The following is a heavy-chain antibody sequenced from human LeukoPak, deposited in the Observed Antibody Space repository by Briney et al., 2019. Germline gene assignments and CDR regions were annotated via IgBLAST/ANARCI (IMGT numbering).Heavy chain of an antibody. CDR3: ARLGEYNSFDFDY. V-gene: IGHV4-30-4*01. D-gene: IGHD6-6*01. CDR1: GGSISSGDYY. J-gene: IGHJ4*02. Sequence: PSQTLSLTCTVSGGSISSGDYYWSWIRQPPGKGLEWIGYIYYSGSTYYNPSLKSRVTISVDTSKNQFSLKLSSVTAADTAVYYCARLGEYNSFDFDYWGQGTLVTVSS. CDR2: IYYSGST.